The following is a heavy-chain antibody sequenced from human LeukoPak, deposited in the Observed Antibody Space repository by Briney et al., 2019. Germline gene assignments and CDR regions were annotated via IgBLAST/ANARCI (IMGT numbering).Heavy chain of an antibody. J-gene: IGHJ5*02. V-gene: IGHV4-34*01. Sequence: SETLSLTCAVYGGSFSGYYWSWIRQPPGKGLEWIGEINHSGSTNYNPSLESRVTISVDTSKNRFSLKLSSVTAADTAVYYCARGRRVIAPWGQGTLVTVSS. CDR2: INHSGST. CDR3: ARGRRVIAP. CDR1: GGSFSGYY. D-gene: IGHD3-10*01.